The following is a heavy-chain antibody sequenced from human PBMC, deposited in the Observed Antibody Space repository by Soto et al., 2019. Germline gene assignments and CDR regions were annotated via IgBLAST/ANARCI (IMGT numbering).Heavy chain of an antibody. Sequence: ASVKVSCKASGGTFSSYAISWVRQAPGQGLEWMGGIIPIFGTANYAQKFQGRVTITADKSTSTAYIELSSLRSEDTAVYYCAREGGGGPAAIPSYYGMDVWGQGTTVTVSS. CDR1: GGTFSSYA. D-gene: IGHD2-2*01. J-gene: IGHJ6*02. CDR2: IIPIFGTA. CDR3: AREGGGGPAAIPSYYGMDV. V-gene: IGHV1-69*06.